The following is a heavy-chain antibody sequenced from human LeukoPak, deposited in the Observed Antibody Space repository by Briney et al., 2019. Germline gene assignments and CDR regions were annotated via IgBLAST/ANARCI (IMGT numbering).Heavy chain of an antibody. J-gene: IGHJ6*02. Sequence: GGSLRLSCAASGFTVSSNYMSWVRQAPGKGLEWVSVIYSGGSTYYADSVKGRFTISRDNSKNTLYLQMNSLRAEDTAVYYCARHLAAAVTRRSYGMDVWGQGTRSPSP. D-gene: IGHD6-13*01. CDR2: IYSGGST. CDR3: ARHLAAAVTRRSYGMDV. CDR1: GFTVSSNY. V-gene: IGHV3-66*04.